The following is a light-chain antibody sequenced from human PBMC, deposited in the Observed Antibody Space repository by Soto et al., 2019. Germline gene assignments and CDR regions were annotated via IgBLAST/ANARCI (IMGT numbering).Light chain of an antibody. J-gene: IGKJ4*01. CDR2: DAS. CDR3: QRYNNWPLT. Sequence: EIVLTQSPGTLSLSPGERATLSYRASPSVASSHLAWYRQKPGQTPRLLIYDASSRATGIPDRISGSVSGTEFTLTINSLQSEDFAVYYCQRYNNWPLTFGGGTKVDIK. CDR1: PSVASSH. V-gene: IGKV3D-20*02.